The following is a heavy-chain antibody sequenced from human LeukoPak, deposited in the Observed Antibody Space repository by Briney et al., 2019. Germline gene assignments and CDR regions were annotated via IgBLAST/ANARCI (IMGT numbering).Heavy chain of an antibody. CDR3: TTVYLTGEGNDY. V-gene: IGHV3-15*07. CDR1: GFIFSNAW. J-gene: IGHJ4*02. CDR2: IKSKTDGGTT. D-gene: IGHD3-9*01. Sequence: GGSLRLSRAASGFIFSNAWMNWVRQAPGKGLEWVGRIKSKTDGGTTDYAAPVKGRFTISRDDSKNTLYLQMNSLKTEDTALYYCTTVYLTGEGNDYWGQGTLVTVSS.